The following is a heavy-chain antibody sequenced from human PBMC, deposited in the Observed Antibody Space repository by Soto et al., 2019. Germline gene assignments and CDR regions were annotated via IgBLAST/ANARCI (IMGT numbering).Heavy chain of an antibody. J-gene: IGHJ4*02. Sequence: EVQLVESGGGLVQPGGSLRLSCAASGFTFSSYSMNWVRQAPGKGLEWVSYISSSSSTIYYADSVKGRFTISRDNAKNSLYLQMNSLRVEDTAVYYCARAGGWELPPGWGQGTLVTVSS. CDR2: ISSSSSTI. CDR1: GFTFSSYS. D-gene: IGHD3-10*01. V-gene: IGHV3-48*01. CDR3: ARAGGWELPPG.